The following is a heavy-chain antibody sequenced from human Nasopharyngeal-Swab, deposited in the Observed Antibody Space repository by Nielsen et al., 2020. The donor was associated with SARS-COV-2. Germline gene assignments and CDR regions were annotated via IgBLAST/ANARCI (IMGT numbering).Heavy chain of an antibody. CDR3: AKVPSTVTTLPPDY. CDR2: ISGSGGST. CDR1: GFTFSSYA. V-gene: IGHV3-23*01. J-gene: IGHJ4*02. Sequence: GGSLRLSCAASGFTFSSYAMSWVRQAPGKGLEWVSAISGSGGSTYYADSVKGRFTISRDNPKNTLYLQMNSLRAEDTAVYYCAKVPSTVTTLPPDYWGQGTLVTVSS. D-gene: IGHD4-11*01.